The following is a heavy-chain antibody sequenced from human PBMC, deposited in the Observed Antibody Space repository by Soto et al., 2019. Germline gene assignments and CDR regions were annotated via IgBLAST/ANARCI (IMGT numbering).Heavy chain of an antibody. CDR2: IKQDGSEK. CDR3: ARGFNGALDV. V-gene: IGHV3-7*01. Sequence: GGSLRLSCAATGFPFGSYWMSWVRQAPGKGLEWVANIKQDGSEKYYVDSAKGRFTISRDNAKDSLHLQMKSLRAEDTAVYYCARGFNGALDVWGQGKMVTVSS. D-gene: IGHD2-8*01. CDR1: GFPFGSYW. J-gene: IGHJ3*01.